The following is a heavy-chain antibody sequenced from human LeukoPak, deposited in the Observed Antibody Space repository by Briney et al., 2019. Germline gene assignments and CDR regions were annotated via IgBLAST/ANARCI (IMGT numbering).Heavy chain of an antibody. V-gene: IGHV3-21*04. D-gene: IGHD3-9*01. Sequence: GGSLRLSCAASGFSFSTYSMNWVRQAPGKGLEWVSSISRNSRYIYYADSMRGRFTISRDNAKNSLYLQMNSLRAEDTAVYYCAKGVPYYDILTGWGDYYYMDVWGKGTTVTISS. J-gene: IGHJ6*03. CDR3: AKGVPYYDILTGWGDYYYMDV. CDR2: ISRNSRYI. CDR1: GFSFSTYS.